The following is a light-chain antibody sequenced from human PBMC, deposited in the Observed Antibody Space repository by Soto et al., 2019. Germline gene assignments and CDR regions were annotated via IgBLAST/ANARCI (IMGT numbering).Light chain of an antibody. CDR2: KAS. CDR1: QSISSW. CDR3: QQYNDNWT. Sequence: DIQMTQSPSTLSASVGDRVTITCRASQSISSWLAWYQQKPGTAPNLLIYKASTLQSGVPSRFSGSGSGTEFTLTISRLQPYDSATYYCQQYNDNWTFGQGTKVEIK. V-gene: IGKV1-5*03. J-gene: IGKJ1*01.